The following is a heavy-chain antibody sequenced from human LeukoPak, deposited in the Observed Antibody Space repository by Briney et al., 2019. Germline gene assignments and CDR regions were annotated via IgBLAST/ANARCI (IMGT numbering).Heavy chain of an antibody. V-gene: IGHV4-34*01. D-gene: IGHD3-3*01. CDR3: ARVPLYDFWSVSFDY. CDR2: INHSGST. Sequence: SETLSLTCAVYGGSFSGYYWSWIRQPPGKGLEWIGEINHSGSTNYNPSLKSRVTISVDTSKNQFSLKLSSVTAADTAVYYCARVPLYDFWSVSFDYWGQGTLVTVSS. J-gene: IGHJ4*02. CDR1: GGSFSGYY.